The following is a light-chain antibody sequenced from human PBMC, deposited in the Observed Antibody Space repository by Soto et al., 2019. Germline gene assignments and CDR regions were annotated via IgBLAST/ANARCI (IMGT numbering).Light chain of an antibody. Sequence: DIQMTQSPTSQSASVGDRVTITCRASQGIRKFVAWYQQKPGKAPKLLIYSASTLQSGVPSRFSGSGSGTDFTLTIHSLQPEDVATYSCQKYSSVPVFGPGTKVEIK. CDR2: SAS. CDR3: QKYSSVPV. CDR1: QGIRKF. J-gene: IGKJ3*01. V-gene: IGKV1-27*01.